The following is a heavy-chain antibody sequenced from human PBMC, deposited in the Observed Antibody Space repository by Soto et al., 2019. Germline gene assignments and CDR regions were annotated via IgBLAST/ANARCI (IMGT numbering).Heavy chain of an antibody. V-gene: IGHV4-59*01. CDR2: ISYSGST. CDR1: GASISSYY. D-gene: IGHD1-1*01. Sequence: PSETLPLTCTVSGASISSYYWNWIRQPPGKGLEWIGYISYSGSTNYSPSLKSRVTISVDTSKNQFSLKLSSVTAADTAVYYCARAAYNGDYWGQGTLVTVS. J-gene: IGHJ4*02. CDR3: ARAAYNGDY.